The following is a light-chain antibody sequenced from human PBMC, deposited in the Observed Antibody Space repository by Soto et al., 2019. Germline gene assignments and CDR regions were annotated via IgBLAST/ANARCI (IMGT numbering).Light chain of an antibody. CDR3: SSYTSTSTYV. V-gene: IGLV2-18*02. CDR1: SSDVGSYNR. Sequence: QSVLTQPPSVSGSPGQSVTISCTGTSSDVGSYNRVSWYQQPPGTAPKLMIYEVSNRPSGVLYRFSGSKFGNTASLTIFGLQAEDEADYYCSSYTSTSTYVFGTGTKVTVL. CDR2: EVS. J-gene: IGLJ1*01.